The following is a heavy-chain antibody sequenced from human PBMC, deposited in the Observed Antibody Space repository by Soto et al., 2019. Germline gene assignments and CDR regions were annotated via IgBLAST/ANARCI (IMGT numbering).Heavy chain of an antibody. CDR1: GFTFSSFA. V-gene: IGHV3-23*01. CDR2: LTGSGDST. D-gene: IGHD4-17*01. J-gene: IGHJ4*02. Sequence: EVPLLESGGGLVQPGGSLRLSCAASGFTFSSFAMTWVRQAPGKGLEWVSSLTGSGDSTYYADSVKGRFTISRDNSKNTLYLQMNSRRADDTALYYCAKGTAVTTGDMAYRGQGTLVTGSS. CDR3: AKGTAVTTGDMAY.